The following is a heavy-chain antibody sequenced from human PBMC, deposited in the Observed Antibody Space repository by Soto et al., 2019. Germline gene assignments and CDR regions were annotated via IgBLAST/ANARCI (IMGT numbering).Heavy chain of an antibody. CDR2: IYYSGRT. D-gene: IGHD2-8*01. CDR1: GGSISSSSYY. J-gene: IGHJ6*03. V-gene: IGHV4-39*01. CDR3: ARRGVGAHDGYYYYMDV. Sequence: QLQLQESGPGLVKPSETLSLTCTVSGGSISSSSYYWGWIRQPPGQGLEWIGSIYYSGRTYFNPSLESRLRISVDSSKKQFSLKLSSAAAAHTAVYYCARRGVGAHDGYYYYMDVWGKGTTVTVSS.